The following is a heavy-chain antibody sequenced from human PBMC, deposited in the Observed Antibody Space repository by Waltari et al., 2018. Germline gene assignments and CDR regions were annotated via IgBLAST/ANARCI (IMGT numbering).Heavy chain of an antibody. CDR3: ATRIAVAVDAFDI. CDR2: IYHSGRT. D-gene: IGHD6-19*01. J-gene: IGHJ3*02. Sequence: QVQLQESGPGLVKPSETLSLTCAVSGYSISSGYYWGWIRQPPGKGLEWIGSIYHSGRTYYNPSLKSLVTISVDTSKNQFSLKLSSVTAADTAVYYCATRIAVAVDAFDIWGQGTMVTVSS. CDR1: GYSISSGYY. V-gene: IGHV4-38-2*01.